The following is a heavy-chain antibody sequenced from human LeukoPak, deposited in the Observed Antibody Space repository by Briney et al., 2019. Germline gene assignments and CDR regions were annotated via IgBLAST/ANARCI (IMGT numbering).Heavy chain of an antibody. J-gene: IGHJ4*02. CDR2: IYYSGST. D-gene: IGHD3-22*01. Sequence: SETLSLTCTVSGGSISGYYWSWIRQPPGKGLEWIGYIYYSGSTNYNPPLKSRVTISVDTSKNQFSLKLNSVTAADTAVYYCARSDSSGYFPIDYWGQGTLVTVSS. CDR3: ARSDSSGYFPIDY. CDR1: GGSISGYY. V-gene: IGHV4-59*01.